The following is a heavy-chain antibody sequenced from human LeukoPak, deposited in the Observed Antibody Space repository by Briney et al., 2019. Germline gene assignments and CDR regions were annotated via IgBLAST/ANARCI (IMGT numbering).Heavy chain of an antibody. CDR3: AIRIATRPFSPPFDY. CDR1: GFTFNSYA. V-gene: IGHV3-23*01. J-gene: IGHJ4*02. Sequence: GGSLRLSCAASGFTFNSYAMSWVRQAPGKGLEWVSAISYSGGHTYYADSVKGRFTISRDNSKNTLYLQMNSLRAEDTAVYYCAIRIATRPFSPPFDYWGQGSLLTVSS. D-gene: IGHD6-6*01. CDR2: ISYSGGHT.